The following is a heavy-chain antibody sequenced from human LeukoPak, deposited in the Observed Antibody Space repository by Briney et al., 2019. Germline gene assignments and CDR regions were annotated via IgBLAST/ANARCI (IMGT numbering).Heavy chain of an antibody. CDR1: GFTFSSYG. Sequence: GGSLRLSCAASGFTFSSYGMHWVRQAPGKGLEWVAVISYDGSNKYYADSVKGRFTISRDNSKNTLYLQMNSLRSEDTAVYYCARARTIFGVVIGFDPWGQGTLVTVSS. CDR3: ARARTIFGVVIGFDP. V-gene: IGHV3-30*03. D-gene: IGHD3-3*01. J-gene: IGHJ5*02. CDR2: ISYDGSNK.